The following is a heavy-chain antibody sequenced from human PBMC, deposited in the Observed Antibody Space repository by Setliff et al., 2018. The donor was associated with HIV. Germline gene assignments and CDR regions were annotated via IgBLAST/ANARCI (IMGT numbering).Heavy chain of an antibody. CDR1: GYSFINYG. Sequence: AASVKVSCKASGYSFINYGISWVRQAPGQGPEWMGWISPYTGNTDYAPRLLGRVTMTTDTSTSTAYLELRSLTSDDTAVYYCARARLQGIVTAVGPRDNCLDPWGQGTRVTGS. CDR2: ISPYTGNT. CDR3: ARARLQGIVTAVGPRDNCLDP. V-gene: IGHV1-18*01. J-gene: IGHJ5*02. D-gene: IGHD1-26*01.